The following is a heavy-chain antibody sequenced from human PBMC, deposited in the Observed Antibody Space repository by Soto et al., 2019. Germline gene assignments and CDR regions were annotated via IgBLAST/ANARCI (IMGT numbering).Heavy chain of an antibody. CDR2: IDPSDSYT. CDR1: GCSFTSYW. V-gene: IGHV5-10-1*01. Sequence: PVESLKIPCKGAGCSFTSYWISWVRQMPGKGLEWMGRIDPSDSYTNYSPSFQGHVTISADKSISTAYLQWSSLKVSDTAMYYGARRELYCSSTSCREYWGQGTLVTVSS. CDR3: ARRELYCSSTSCREY. J-gene: IGHJ4*02. D-gene: IGHD2-2*01.